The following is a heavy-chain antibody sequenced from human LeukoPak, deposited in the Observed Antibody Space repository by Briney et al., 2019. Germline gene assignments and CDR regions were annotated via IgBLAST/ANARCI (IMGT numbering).Heavy chain of an antibody. CDR1: GFTFGIYE. V-gene: IGHV3-48*03. CDR2: ISSSGSTI. J-gene: IGHJ4*01. CDR3: VREGFYFFDF. Sequence: PGGSLRLSCAASGFTFGIYEMNWVRQAPGKGLEWVSYISSSGSTIYYSDSVRGRFTIFRDNAKDSVYLQMNSLRAEDSATYYCVREGFYFFDFWGQGTLVTVSS.